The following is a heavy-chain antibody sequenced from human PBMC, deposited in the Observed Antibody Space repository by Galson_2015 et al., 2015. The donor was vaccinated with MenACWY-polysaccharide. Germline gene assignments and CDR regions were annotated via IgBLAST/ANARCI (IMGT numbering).Heavy chain of an antibody. CDR3: AKDSTNVGSVAGRFDR. Sequence: SLRLSCAASGFTFTSYAMSWVRQAPGKGLEWVSAIRSSGTNIYYADSVKGRFTISRDNSKNTLYLQMNSLRAEDTAVYYCAKDSTNVGSVAGRFDRWGQGTLVTVSS. V-gene: IGHV3-23*01. J-gene: IGHJ5*02. CDR1: GFTFTSYA. D-gene: IGHD1-26*01. CDR2: IRSSGTNI.